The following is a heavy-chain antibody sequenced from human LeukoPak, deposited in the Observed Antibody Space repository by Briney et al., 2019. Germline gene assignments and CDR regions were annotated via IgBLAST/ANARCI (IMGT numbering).Heavy chain of an antibody. J-gene: IGHJ4*02. V-gene: IGHV4-39*02. CDR1: GGSISSSSYY. Sequence: PSETLSLTCTVSGGSISSSSYYWGWIRQPPGKGLEWIGSIYYSGSTYYNPSLKSRVTISVDTSKNQFSLKLSSVTAADTAVYYCARDRYFDWLLDYWGQGTLVTVSS. CDR3: ARDRYFDWLLDY. CDR2: IYYSGST. D-gene: IGHD3-9*01.